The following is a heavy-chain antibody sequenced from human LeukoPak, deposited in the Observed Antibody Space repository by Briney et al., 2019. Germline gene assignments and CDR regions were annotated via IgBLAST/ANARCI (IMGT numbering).Heavy chain of an antibody. Sequence: GGSLRLSCAASGFTVSNNDMTWVRQAPGKGLEWVSVIYRSGTTYYADAVQVRFTISRDNSKNTPYLQMNRLRADGTAVYYCATDYRGWFDYWGQGTLVTVSS. D-gene: IGHD3-16*01. CDR1: GFTVSNND. J-gene: IGHJ4*02. V-gene: IGHV3-66*02. CDR2: IYRSGTT. CDR3: ATDYRGWFDY.